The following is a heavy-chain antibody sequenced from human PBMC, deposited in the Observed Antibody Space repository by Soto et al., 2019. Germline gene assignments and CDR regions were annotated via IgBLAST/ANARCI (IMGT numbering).Heavy chain of an antibody. Sequence: PSETLSLTCTVSGGSIGSYYWSWIRQPPGKGLEWIGYIYYSGSTNYNPSLKSRVTISVDRSKNQFSLKLSSVTAADTAVYYCARVPYPWGQGTLVTVSS. V-gene: IGHV4-59*12. CDR1: GGSIGSYY. CDR3: ARVPYP. CDR2: IYYSGST. J-gene: IGHJ5*02.